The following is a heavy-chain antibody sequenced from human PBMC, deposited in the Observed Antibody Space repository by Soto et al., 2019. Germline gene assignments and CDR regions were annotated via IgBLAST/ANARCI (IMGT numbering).Heavy chain of an antibody. CDR1: GGSISSSSYY. Sequence: SETLSLTCTVSGGSISSSSYYWGWIRQPPGKGLEWIGSIYYSGSTYYNPSLKSRVTISVDTSKNQFSLKLSSVTAADTAVYYCASYHAPMARVIVPPAHYFDYWGQGTLVTVSS. D-gene: IGHD3-16*02. J-gene: IGHJ4*02. CDR2: IYYSGST. V-gene: IGHV4-39*01. CDR3: ASYHAPMARVIVPPAHYFDY.